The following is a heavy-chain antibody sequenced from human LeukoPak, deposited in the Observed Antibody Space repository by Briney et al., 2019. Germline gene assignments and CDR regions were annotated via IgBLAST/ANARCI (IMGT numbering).Heavy chain of an antibody. CDR1: GYIFTKYW. Sequence: GESLKISCKGSGYIFTKYWIGWVRQLPGKGLEWMGIIYPGDSDTKYSPSFEGQVSISADKSINTAYLQWSSLKASDTAIYYCARRTSPLGMDVWGQGTTVTVSS. J-gene: IGHJ6*02. V-gene: IGHV5-51*01. CDR2: IYPGDSDT. D-gene: IGHD2-2*01. CDR3: ARRTSPLGMDV.